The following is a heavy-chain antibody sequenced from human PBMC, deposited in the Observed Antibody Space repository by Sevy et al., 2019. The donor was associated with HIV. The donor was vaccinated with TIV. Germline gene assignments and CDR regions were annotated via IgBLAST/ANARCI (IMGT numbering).Heavy chain of an antibody. V-gene: IGHV3-21*06. Sequence: GGSLRLSCTASGFTFNSYSVNWVRQAPEKGLGWVSSLSSVNSHIYYADSVKGRFTISRDRDKNSVSLQLNNMRVEDTALYYYARDPGYVFAEIWGQGTMVSVSS. CDR2: LSSVNSHI. D-gene: IGHD2-15*01. CDR1: GFTFNSYS. J-gene: IGHJ3*02. CDR3: ARDPGYVFAEI.